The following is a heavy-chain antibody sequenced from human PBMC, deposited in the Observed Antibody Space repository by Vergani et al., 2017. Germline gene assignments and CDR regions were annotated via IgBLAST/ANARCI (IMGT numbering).Heavy chain of an antibody. Sequence: EVQLVESGGGLVQPGGSLSLSSAASGFTFSSYSMTWVRQAPRPGLEWVSYISSSSSTIYYADSVKGRFTISRDNAKNSLYLQMNSLRAEDTDVYYCARRDSVVVPAAMDYYYYYGMDVWGQGTTVTVSS. CDR3: ARRDSVVVPAAMDYYYYYGMDV. CDR2: ISSSSSTI. D-gene: IGHD2-2*01. V-gene: IGHV3-48*01. J-gene: IGHJ6*02. CDR1: GFTFSSYS.